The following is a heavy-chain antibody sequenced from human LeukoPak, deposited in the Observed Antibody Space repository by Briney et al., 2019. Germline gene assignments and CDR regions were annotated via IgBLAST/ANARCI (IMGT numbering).Heavy chain of an antibody. D-gene: IGHD3-16*01. V-gene: IGHV4-59*12. CDR3: ARDVGGAGEGVY. CDR2: IYYSGST. J-gene: IGHJ4*02. CDR1: GGSISSYY. Sequence: SETLSLTCTVSGGSISSYYWSWIRQPPGKGLEWIGYIYYSGSTYYNPSLKSRVTISVDTSKNQFSLKLSSVTAADTAVYYCARDVGGAGEGVYWGQGTLVTVSS.